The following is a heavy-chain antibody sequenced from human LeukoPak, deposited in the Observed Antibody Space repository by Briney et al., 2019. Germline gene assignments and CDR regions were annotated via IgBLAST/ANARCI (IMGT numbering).Heavy chain of an antibody. D-gene: IGHD4-23*01. Sequence: SETLSLTCTVSGGSISSSRYYWGWIRQPPGKGLEWIGNIYYSGSTYYNPSLKSRVTISVDTSKNQFSLKLSSVTAADTAVYYCARQDYGGTDYWGQGTLVTVSS. CDR3: ARQDYGGTDY. V-gene: IGHV4-39*01. CDR1: GGSISSSRYY. J-gene: IGHJ4*02. CDR2: IYYSGST.